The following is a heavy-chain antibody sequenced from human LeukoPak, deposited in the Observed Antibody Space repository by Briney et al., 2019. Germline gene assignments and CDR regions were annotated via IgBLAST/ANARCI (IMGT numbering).Heavy chain of an antibody. CDR2: LRYDGSKK. J-gene: IGHJ4*02. Sequence: GGSLRLSCAASGFTFSSYGIHWVRQAPGKGLEWVAFLRYDGSKKNYADSVKGRFTISRDNSKNTLYLQMNSLRTEDTAIYYCAKPDYWGQGTLVTVSS. V-gene: IGHV3-30*02. CDR1: GFTFSSYG. CDR3: AKPDY.